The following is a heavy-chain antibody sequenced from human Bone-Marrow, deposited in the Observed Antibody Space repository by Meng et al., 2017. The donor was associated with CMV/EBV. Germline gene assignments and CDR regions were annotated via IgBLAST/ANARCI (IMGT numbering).Heavy chain of an antibody. CDR2: INPSGGST. Sequence: ASVKVSCKASGYTFTSYYMHWVRQAPGQGLEWMGIINPSGGSTSYAQKFQGRVTMTRDTSTSTVYMELSSLRSEDTAVYYCARVSIIASRLSNYYYGMDVWGQGTTVTVYS. CDR3: ARVSIIASRLSNYYYGMDV. CDR1: GYTFTSYY. D-gene: IGHD2-21*01. J-gene: IGHJ6*01. V-gene: IGHV1-46*01.